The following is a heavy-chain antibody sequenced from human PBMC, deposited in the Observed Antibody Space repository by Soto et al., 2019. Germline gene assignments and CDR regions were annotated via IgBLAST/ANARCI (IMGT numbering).Heavy chain of an antibody. CDR2: MSPNSGAT. Sequence: QVQLVQSGAEVTKPGASVKVSCKASGYTFTSYDINWVRQATGQGLEWMGWMSPNSGATGYAQKFQGRVTMTRDTSISTAYMELSHLRSVDTAIYYCARGVDAGVDVWGQGSTVTVS. J-gene: IGHJ6*02. CDR1: GYTFTSYD. CDR3: ARGVDAGVDV. D-gene: IGHD1-1*01. V-gene: IGHV1-8*01.